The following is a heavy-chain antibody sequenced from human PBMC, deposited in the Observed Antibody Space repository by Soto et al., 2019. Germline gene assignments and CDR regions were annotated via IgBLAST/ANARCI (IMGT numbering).Heavy chain of an antibody. J-gene: IGHJ4*02. D-gene: IGHD6-13*01. CDR2: ISGSGDTA. CDR3: AKADYSYSWAPGDY. CDR1: RLTFSNYA. V-gene: IGHV3-23*01. Sequence: EVQVLESGGGLVQPGGSLRLSCVISRLTFSNYALNWVRQAPGKGLEWVSSISGSGDTAYYADSVKGRFTISRDNSKNPLYLQMNSLRVGDTALYYCAKADYSYSWAPGDYWGQGTLVTVSS.